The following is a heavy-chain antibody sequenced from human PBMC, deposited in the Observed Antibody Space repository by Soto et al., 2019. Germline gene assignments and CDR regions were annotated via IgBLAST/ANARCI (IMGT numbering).Heavy chain of an antibody. CDR2: ISYDGSNK. CDR3: ARSLFRNYYFDY. J-gene: IGHJ4*02. Sequence: ESGGGVVQPGRSLRLSCAASGFTFSSYAMHWVRQAPGKGLEWVAVISYDGSNKYYADSVKGRFTISRDNSKNTLYLQMNSLRAEDTAVYYCARSLFRNYYFDYWGQGTLVTVSS. CDR1: GFTFSSYA. D-gene: IGHD1-7*01. V-gene: IGHV3-30-3*01.